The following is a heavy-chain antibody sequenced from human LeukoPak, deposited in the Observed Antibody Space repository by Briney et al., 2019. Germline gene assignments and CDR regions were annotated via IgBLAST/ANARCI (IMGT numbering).Heavy chain of an antibody. CDR2: VYYRGST. Sequence: SETLSLTCTVSGDSISNNDWSWIRQPPGKGLEWIGYVYYRGSTKYNPSLEGRATTSADTSKNQLFLNLSSVTAADTAVYYCARAPFYGDYRFDYWGQGTLVTVSS. V-gene: IGHV4-59*12. J-gene: IGHJ4*02. CDR1: GDSISNND. D-gene: IGHD4-17*01. CDR3: ARAPFYGDYRFDY.